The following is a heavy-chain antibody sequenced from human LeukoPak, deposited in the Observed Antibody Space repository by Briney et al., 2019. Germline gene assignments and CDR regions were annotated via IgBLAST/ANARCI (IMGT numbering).Heavy chain of an antibody. CDR3: ARDQEIVGATNYFGY. Sequence: GGSLRLSCAASGFTFSSYSVNWVRQAPGKGLEWVSSISSSSSYIYYADSVKGRFTISRDNAKNSLYLQMNSLRAEDTAVYYCARDQEIVGATNYFGYWGQGTLVTVSS. V-gene: IGHV3-21*01. CDR2: ISSSSSYI. CDR1: GFTFSSYS. D-gene: IGHD1-26*01. J-gene: IGHJ4*02.